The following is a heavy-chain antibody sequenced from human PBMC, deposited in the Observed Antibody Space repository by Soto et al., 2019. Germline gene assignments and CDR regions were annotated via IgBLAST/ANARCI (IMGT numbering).Heavy chain of an antibody. Sequence: ASVKVSCKASGYTFTSYAMHWVRQAPGQRLEWMGWINAGNGNTKYSQKFQGRVTITRDTSASTAYMELSSLRSEDTAVYYCASSNAWPDCDLRSGYPTSLDYWGQGTLVTVSS. D-gene: IGHD3-3*01. CDR2: INAGNGNT. CDR1: GYTFTSYA. CDR3: ASSNAWPDCDLRSGYPTSLDY. J-gene: IGHJ4*02. V-gene: IGHV1-3*01.